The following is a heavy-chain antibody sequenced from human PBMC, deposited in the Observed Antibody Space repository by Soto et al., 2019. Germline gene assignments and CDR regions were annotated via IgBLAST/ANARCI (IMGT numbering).Heavy chain of an antibody. Sequence: EVQLVESGGGLVKPGGSLRLSCAASGFTFSSYSMNWVRQAPGKGLEWVSSISSSSSYIYYADSVKGRSTISRDNAKNSLYLQMNSLRAEDTAVYYCARWRDYYYYMDVWGKGTTVTVSS. J-gene: IGHJ6*03. CDR3: ARWRDYYYYMDV. V-gene: IGHV3-21*01. D-gene: IGHD3-3*01. CDR1: GFTFSSYS. CDR2: ISSSSSYI.